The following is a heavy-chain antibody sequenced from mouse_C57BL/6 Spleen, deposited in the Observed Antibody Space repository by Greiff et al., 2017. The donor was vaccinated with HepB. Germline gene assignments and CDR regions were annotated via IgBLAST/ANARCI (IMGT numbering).Heavy chain of an antibody. D-gene: IGHD1-1*01. CDR3: ARKWEFTTVPYFDY. J-gene: IGHJ2*01. CDR2: INPSNGGT. CDR1: GYTFTSYW. V-gene: IGHV1-53*01. Sequence: QVHVKQPGTELVKPGASVKLSCKASGYTFTSYWMHWVKQRPGQGLEWIGNINPSNGGTNYNEKFKSKATLTVDKSSSTAYMQLSSLTSEDSAVYYCARKWEFTTVPYFDYWGQGTTLTVSS.